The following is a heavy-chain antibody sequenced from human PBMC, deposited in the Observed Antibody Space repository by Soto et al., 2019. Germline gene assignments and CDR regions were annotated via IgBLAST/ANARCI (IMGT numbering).Heavy chain of an antibody. CDR2: IYYSGST. CDR1: GGSISSYY. V-gene: IGHV4-59*01. D-gene: IGHD3-9*01. CDR3: ARMYYDILTGDSPDAFDI. J-gene: IGHJ3*02. Sequence: PSETLSLTCTVSGGSISSYYWSWIRQPPGKGLEWIGYIYYSGSTNYNPSLKSRVTISVDTSKNQFSLKLSSVTAADTAVYYCARMYYDILTGDSPDAFDIWGQGTMVT.